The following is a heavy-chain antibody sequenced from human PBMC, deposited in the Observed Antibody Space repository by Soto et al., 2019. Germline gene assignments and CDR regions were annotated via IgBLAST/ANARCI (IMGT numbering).Heavy chain of an antibody. Sequence: EVQLVESGGGLVQPGGSLRLSCAASGFTFSISWMSWVRQAPGKGLKWVANIKEDGSEKYYVDSVKGRCTISRDNAKNSLDLQMTSLRAEDTAVYYCGRGAGHYRDVWGTGTTVTVSS. V-gene: IGHV3-7*01. CDR1: GFTFSISW. CDR3: GRGAGHYRDV. J-gene: IGHJ6*03. CDR2: IKEDGSEK.